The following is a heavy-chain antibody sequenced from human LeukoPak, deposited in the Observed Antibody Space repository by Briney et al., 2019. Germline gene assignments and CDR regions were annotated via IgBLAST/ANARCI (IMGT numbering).Heavy chain of an antibody. Sequence: GGSLRLSCAASGFTFSSYAMSWVRQAPGKGLEWVSAISGSGGSTYYADSVKGRFTISRYNSKNTLYLQMNSLRAEATAVYYCGEELFNTLIVWVFTAFGFWGQGTLVPLLS. V-gene: IGHV3-23*01. J-gene: IGHJ1*01. CDR1: GFTFSSYA. D-gene: IGHD3-22*01. CDR3: GEELFNTLIVWVFTAFGF. CDR2: ISGSGGST.